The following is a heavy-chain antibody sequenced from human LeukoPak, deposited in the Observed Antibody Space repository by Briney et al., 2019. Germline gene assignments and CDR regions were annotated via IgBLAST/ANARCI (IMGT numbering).Heavy chain of an antibody. CDR3: ARDGCPTTKSGCVGNWFDP. CDR2: MYYTGST. V-gene: IGHV4-59*01. J-gene: IGHJ5*02. Sequence: PSETLSLTCTVSGGSISSYYWSWIRQPPGKGLEWIGYMYYTGSTNYNPSLKSRLTISVDTSKNQFSLRLSSVTAADTAVYYCARDGCPTTKSGCVGNWFDPWGQEPWSPSPQ. CDR1: GGSISSYY. D-gene: IGHD1-26*01.